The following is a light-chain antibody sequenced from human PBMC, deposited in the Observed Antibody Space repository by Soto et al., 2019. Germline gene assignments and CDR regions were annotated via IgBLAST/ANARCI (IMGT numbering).Light chain of an antibody. CDR3: QHYNNYSRT. Sequence: IQMTQSPSTLSASVGDRVTITCRASDSVGTWLAWYQQKSGRAPKLLIYKASTLEDGVSSRFSGTGSGTEFTLTISSLQPEDSATYYCQHYNNYSRTFGQGNKVEV. CDR1: DSVGTW. V-gene: IGKV1-5*03. J-gene: IGKJ1*01. CDR2: KAS.